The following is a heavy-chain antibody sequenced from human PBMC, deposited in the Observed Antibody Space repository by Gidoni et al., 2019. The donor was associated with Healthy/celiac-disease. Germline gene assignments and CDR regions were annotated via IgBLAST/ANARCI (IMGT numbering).Heavy chain of an antibody. CDR1: GGSISSYY. V-gene: IGHV4-59*01. CDR2: IYYSGST. J-gene: IGHJ4*02. Sequence: QVQLQESGPGLVKPSETLSLTCTVSGGSISSYYWSWIRQPPGKGLEWIGYIYYSGSTNYNPSLKSRVTISVDTSKNQFSLKLSSVTAADTAVYYCARGGDTAIDFDYWGQGTLVTVSS. CDR3: ARGGDTAIDFDY. D-gene: IGHD5-18*01.